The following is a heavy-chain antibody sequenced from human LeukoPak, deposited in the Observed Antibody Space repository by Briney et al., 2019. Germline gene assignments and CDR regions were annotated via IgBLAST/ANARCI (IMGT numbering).Heavy chain of an antibody. V-gene: IGHV3-30*02. Sequence: PGGSLRLSCAASGFTFSSYGMHWVRQAPGKGLEWVAFIRYDGSNKYYADSVKGRFTISRDNSKNTLYLQMSSLTAEDTAVYYCAKDRGTPDAFNIWGQGTMVTVSS. J-gene: IGHJ3*02. CDR2: IRYDGSNK. D-gene: IGHD5-24*01. CDR3: AKDRGTPDAFNI. CDR1: GFTFSSYG.